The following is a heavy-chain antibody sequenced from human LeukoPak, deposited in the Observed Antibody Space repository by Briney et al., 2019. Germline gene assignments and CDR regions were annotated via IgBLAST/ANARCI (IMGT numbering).Heavy chain of an antibody. V-gene: IGHV3-23*01. Sequence: GGSLRLSCSASGFIFSTYAMSWVRQAPGKGLEWVSGISNSGDSTYYADSVKGRFTISRDYTRKTVDLQMNSLRADDTAVYYCAKERCSAGSCISTPDYWGQGTPVTVSS. J-gene: IGHJ4*02. CDR2: ISNSGDST. D-gene: IGHD2-15*01. CDR1: GFIFSTYA. CDR3: AKERCSAGSCISTPDY.